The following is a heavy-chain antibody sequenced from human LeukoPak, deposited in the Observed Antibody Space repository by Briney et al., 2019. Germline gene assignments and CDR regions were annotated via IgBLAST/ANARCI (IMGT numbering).Heavy chain of an antibody. J-gene: IGHJ3*02. D-gene: IGHD2-15*01. CDR2: MRDRNKNYAT. CDR1: GVGFQGPA. Sequence: GGSLTLSCAASGVGFQGPAVHWVCQSSGRGLEWVGCMRDRNKNYATIYGASMRGRFTISRDDSMNTVTLHMNTLRAEDTSVYYCARDYCGGGSCYSGAFDIWGQGTMVTVSS. CDR3: ARDYCGGGSCYSGAFDI. V-gene: IGHV3-73*01.